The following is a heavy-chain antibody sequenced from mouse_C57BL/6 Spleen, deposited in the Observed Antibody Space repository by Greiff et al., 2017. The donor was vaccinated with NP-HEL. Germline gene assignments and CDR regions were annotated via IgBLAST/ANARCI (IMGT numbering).Heavy chain of an antibody. V-gene: IGHV1-80*01. D-gene: IGHD1-1*01. Sequence: QVQLQQSGAELVKPGASVKISCKASGYAFSSYWMNWVKQRPGKGLEWIGQIYPGDGDTNYNGKFKGKATLTADKSSSTAYMQLSSLTSEDSAVYFCASEGVTTVVATGGYYFDYWGQGTTLTVSS. J-gene: IGHJ2*01. CDR2: IYPGDGDT. CDR3: ASEGVTTVVATGGYYFDY. CDR1: GYAFSSYW.